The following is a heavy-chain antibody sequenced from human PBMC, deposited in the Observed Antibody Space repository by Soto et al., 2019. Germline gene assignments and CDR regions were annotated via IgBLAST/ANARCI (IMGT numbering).Heavy chain of an antibody. D-gene: IGHD1-1*01. Sequence: ASVKVSCKASGYTFTSYAMHWVRQAPGQRLEWMGWINAGNGNTKYSQKFQGRVTITRDTSASTAYMELSSLRSEDTAVYYCARTLSTLEDFDYWGQGTLVTVSS. CDR1: GYTFTSYA. CDR3: ARTLSTLEDFDY. J-gene: IGHJ4*02. V-gene: IGHV1-3*01. CDR2: INAGNGNT.